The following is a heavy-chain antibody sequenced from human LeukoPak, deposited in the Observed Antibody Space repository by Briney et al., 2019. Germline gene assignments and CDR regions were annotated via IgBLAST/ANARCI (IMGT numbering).Heavy chain of an antibody. D-gene: IGHD3-10*01. CDR3: ARGGRSDAFDI. J-gene: IGHJ3*02. CDR1: GFTFSSYA. CDR2: ISYDGSNK. Sequence: GGSLRLSCAASGFTFSSYAMHWVRQAPGKGLEWVAVISYDGSNKYYADSVKGRFTISRDNSKNTLYLQMNSLRAEDTAVYYCARGGRSDAFDIWGQGTMVTVSS. V-gene: IGHV3-30*07.